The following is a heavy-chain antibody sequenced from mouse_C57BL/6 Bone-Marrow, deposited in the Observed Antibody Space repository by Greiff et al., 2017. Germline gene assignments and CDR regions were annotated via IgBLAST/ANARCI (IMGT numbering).Heavy chain of an antibody. V-gene: IGHV5-17*01. Sequence: EVKVVESGGGLVKPGGSLKLSCAASGFTFSDYGMHWVRQAPEKGLEWVAYISSGSSTIYYADTVKGRFTISRDNAKNTLFLQMTSLRSEDTAMYYCARKDDYWYFDVWGTGTTVTVSS. CDR3: ARKDDYWYFDV. CDR1: GFTFSDYG. CDR2: ISSGSSTI. D-gene: IGHD2-3*01. J-gene: IGHJ1*03.